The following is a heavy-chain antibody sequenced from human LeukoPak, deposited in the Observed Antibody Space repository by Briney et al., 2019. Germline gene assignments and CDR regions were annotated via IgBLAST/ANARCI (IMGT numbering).Heavy chain of an antibody. CDR3: ARSGDYGGNNWFDP. Sequence: ASVKVSCKASGGTFSSYAISWVRLAPGQGLEWMGGIIPIFGTANYAQMVQGRVTITADESTSTAYMELSSLRSEDTAVYYCARSGDYGGNNWFDPWGQGTLVTVSS. CDR1: GGTFSSYA. J-gene: IGHJ5*02. CDR2: IIPIFGTA. D-gene: IGHD4-23*01. V-gene: IGHV1-69*01.